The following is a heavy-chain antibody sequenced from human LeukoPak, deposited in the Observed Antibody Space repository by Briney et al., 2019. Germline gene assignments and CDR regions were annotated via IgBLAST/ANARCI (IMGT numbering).Heavy chain of an antibody. V-gene: IGHV3-48*01. J-gene: IGHJ4*02. Sequence: PXXSLRLSCAASGFTFSSYGFNWVRQAPGRGLEWVSYIAISSSTIYYADSVRGRFTISRDNAQKSLYLQMNRLRAEDTAVYYCARDPDYWGQGTLVTVSS. CDR1: GFTFSSYG. CDR3: ARDPDY. CDR2: IAISSSTI.